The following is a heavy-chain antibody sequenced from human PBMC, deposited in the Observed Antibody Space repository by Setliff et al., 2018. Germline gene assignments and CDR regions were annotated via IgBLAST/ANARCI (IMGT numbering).Heavy chain of an antibody. V-gene: IGHV2-70*11. D-gene: IGHD6-19*01. J-gene: IGHJ3*02. CDR3: ARKQSSVHDAFDI. Sequence: SGPTLVNPTPTLTLTCTFSGFSLSTSGMCVSWIRQPPGKALEWLARIDWDDDKYYSTSLKTRLTIPKDTSKNQVVLTMTNMDPVDTATYDCARKQSSVHDAFDIWGQGTMVTVSS. CDR2: IDWDDDK. CDR1: GFSLSTSGMC.